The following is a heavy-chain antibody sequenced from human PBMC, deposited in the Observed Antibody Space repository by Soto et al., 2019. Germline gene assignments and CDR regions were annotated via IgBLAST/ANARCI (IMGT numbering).Heavy chain of an antibody. CDR3: ARGVLIAAAGGFDY. V-gene: IGHV4-4*02. CDR1: GGSISSDNW. J-gene: IGHJ4*02. Sequence: QVQLQESGPGLVKPSGTLSLTCAVSGGSISSDNWWTWVRQPPGKGLEWVGQIYHSGSTIYNPSLKSRFTISVDKSKNQFSLKVNSVTAADTAVYYCARGVLIAAAGGFDYWGQGTLVTVSS. CDR2: IYHSGST. D-gene: IGHD6-13*01.